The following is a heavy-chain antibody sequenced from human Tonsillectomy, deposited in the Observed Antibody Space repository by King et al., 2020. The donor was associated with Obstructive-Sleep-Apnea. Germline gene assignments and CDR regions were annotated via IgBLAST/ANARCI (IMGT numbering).Heavy chain of an antibody. Sequence: VQLVESGGGLVQPGGSLRLSCAASGFTFSSYAMHWVRQAPGKGLEYVSAISSNGGSTYYANSVKGRFTISRDNSKNTLYLQMGSLRAEDMAVYYCARGVSGNYDILTGYYAFDIWGQGTMVTVSS. CDR1: GFTFSSYA. J-gene: IGHJ3*02. CDR2: ISSNGGST. D-gene: IGHD3-9*01. V-gene: IGHV3-64*01. CDR3: ARGVSGNYDILTGYYAFDI.